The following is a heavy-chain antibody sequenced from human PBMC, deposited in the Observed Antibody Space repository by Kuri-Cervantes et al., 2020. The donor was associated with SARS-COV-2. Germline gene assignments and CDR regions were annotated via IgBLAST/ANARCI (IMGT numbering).Heavy chain of an antibody. CDR2: ISWNSGSI. V-gene: IGHV3-9*01. J-gene: IGHJ4*02. CDR3: ARDYGAAGTVDY. CDR1: GFTFSSYW. Sequence: SLKISCAASGFTFSSYWMHWVRQAPGKGLEWVSGISWNSGSIGYADSVKGRFTISRDNAKNSLYLQMNSLRDEDTAVYYCARDYGAAGTVDYWGQGTLVTVSS. D-gene: IGHD6-13*01.